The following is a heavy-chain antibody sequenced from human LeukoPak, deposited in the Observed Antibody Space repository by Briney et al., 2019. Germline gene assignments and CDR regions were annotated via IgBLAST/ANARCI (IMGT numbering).Heavy chain of an antibody. Sequence: TSETLSLTCTVSGGSISTYYWNWIRQPPGKGLEWIGYVSYSGSTNYNPSLKSRVTISVDTSKNHFSLKLSSVTAADTAVYYCARLFMVRGVINFDYWGQGTLVTVSS. D-gene: IGHD3-10*01. V-gene: IGHV4-59*08. CDR1: GGSISTYY. J-gene: IGHJ4*02. CDR2: VSYSGST. CDR3: ARLFMVRGVINFDY.